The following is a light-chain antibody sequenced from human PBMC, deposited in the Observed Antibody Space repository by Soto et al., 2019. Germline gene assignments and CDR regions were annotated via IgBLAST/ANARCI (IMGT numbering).Light chain of an antibody. Sequence: QSALTQPASVSGSPGQSITISCTGTSSDVGGYNYVSWYQQHPGKGPKLLIYEVNNRPSGVSNRFSGSKSGNTASLTISGLQAEDAADYYCNSYTSSSTRVFGGGTNLTVL. V-gene: IGLV2-14*01. J-gene: IGLJ2*01. CDR3: NSYTSSSTRV. CDR1: SSDVGGYNY. CDR2: EVN.